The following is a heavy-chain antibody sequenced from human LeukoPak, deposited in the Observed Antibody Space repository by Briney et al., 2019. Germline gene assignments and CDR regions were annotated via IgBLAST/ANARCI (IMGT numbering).Heavy chain of an antibody. CDR2: ITDSGDTT. CDR1: GYNFNSYA. D-gene: IGHD5/OR15-5a*01. CDR3: AKVLFPLVSTTYLDC. J-gene: IGHJ4*02. V-gene: IGHV3-23*01. Sequence: PGASLRLSCAASGYNFNSYAMVWVRQAPGKGLEWVSGITDSGDTTYYADSVKGRFTISRDNSKSTLYLQMNSLRAEDTAIYYCAKVLFPLVSTTYLDCWGQGTLVTVSP.